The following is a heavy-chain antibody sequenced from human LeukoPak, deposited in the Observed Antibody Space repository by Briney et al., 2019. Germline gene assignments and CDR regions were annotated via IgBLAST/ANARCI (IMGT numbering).Heavy chain of an antibody. J-gene: IGHJ4*02. Sequence: VASVKVSCKASGYTFTGYYIHWVRQAPGQGLEWMGWINPNSGGTNYAQNFQGRVTMTRDTSISTAYMELSRLRPDDTAVYYCARVISGSLYYWGQGTLVTVSS. V-gene: IGHV1-2*02. D-gene: IGHD1-26*01. CDR3: ARVISGSLYY. CDR2: INPNSGGT. CDR1: GYTFTGYY.